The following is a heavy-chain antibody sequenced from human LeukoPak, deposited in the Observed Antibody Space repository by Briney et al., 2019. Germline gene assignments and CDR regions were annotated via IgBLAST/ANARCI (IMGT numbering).Heavy chain of an antibody. CDR3: AREGGVLGRGALLVNYYYMDV. V-gene: IGHV3-21*01. Sequence: GGSLRLSCAASGFTFSSHSMNWVRQAPGKGLEWVSSIISSSSYIYYADSVKGRFTISRDNAKNSRYLQMNSLRAEDTAVYYCAREGGVLGRGALLVNYYYMDVWGKGTTVTVSS. CDR1: GFTFSSHS. D-gene: IGHD3-10*01. CDR2: IISSSSYI. J-gene: IGHJ6*03.